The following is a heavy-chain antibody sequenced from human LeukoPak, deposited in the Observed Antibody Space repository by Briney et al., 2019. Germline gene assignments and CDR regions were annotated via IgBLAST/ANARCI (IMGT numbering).Heavy chain of an antibody. Sequence: GGSLRLSCAASGFTFNNYWMNWIRQAPGKGLVWVSRIKSDGSTATYADSVKGRFSVSRDNAKNTVYLQINSLRTEDTAAYYCAKSDYFDPWGQGTLVTVSS. CDR2: IKSDGSTA. D-gene: IGHD4/OR15-4a*01. V-gene: IGHV3-74*01. CDR1: GFTFNNYW. CDR3: AKSDYFDP. J-gene: IGHJ5*02.